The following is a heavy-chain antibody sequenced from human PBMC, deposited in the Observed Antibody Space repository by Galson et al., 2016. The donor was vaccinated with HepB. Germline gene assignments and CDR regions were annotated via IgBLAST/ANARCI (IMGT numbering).Heavy chain of an antibody. Sequence: SLRLSCAGSGFIVSSHYMNWVRQPPGKGLEWVAIIYSGGATYYADSVKGRFTISRDNPKNTVCLQMNSLRAEDTAVYYCARDPGRIAAAGHLDSWGQGTLVTVSS. V-gene: IGHV3-53*01. D-gene: IGHD6-13*01. CDR1: GFIVSSHY. CDR3: ARDPGRIAAAGHLDS. CDR2: IYSGGAT. J-gene: IGHJ5*01.